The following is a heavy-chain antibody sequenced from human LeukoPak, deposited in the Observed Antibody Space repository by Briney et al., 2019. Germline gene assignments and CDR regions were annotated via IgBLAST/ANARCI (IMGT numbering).Heavy chain of an antibody. D-gene: IGHD3-10*01. V-gene: IGHV3-30*03. CDR1: GLTFNSFG. CDR3: ARVGLALDN. J-gene: IGHJ4*02. CDR2: ISYDENKK. Sequence: GGSLRLSCAASGLTFNSFGFHWVRQAPGKGLEWVAVISYDENKKYYTESVKSRFTISRDNSMNTLYLQMTGLRVEDTAVYYCARVGLALDNWGQGTLVTVSS.